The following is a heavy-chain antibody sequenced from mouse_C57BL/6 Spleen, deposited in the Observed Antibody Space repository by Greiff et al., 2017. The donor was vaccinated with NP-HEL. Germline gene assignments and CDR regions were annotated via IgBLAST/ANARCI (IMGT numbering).Heavy chain of an antibody. CDR1: GYAFTNYL. D-gene: IGHD2-3*01. Sequence: QVQLQQSGAELVRPGTSVKVSCKASGYAFTNYLIEWVKQRPGQGLEWIGVINPGSGGTNYNEKFKGKATPTADKSSSTAYMQLSSLTSEDSAVYFCARGLLLGYWGQGTTLTVSS. V-gene: IGHV1-54*01. CDR2: INPGSGGT. J-gene: IGHJ2*01. CDR3: ARGLLLGY.